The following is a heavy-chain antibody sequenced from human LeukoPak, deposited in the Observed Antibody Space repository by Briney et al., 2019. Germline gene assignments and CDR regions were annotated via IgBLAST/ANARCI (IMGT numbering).Heavy chain of an antibody. J-gene: IGHJ4*02. CDR1: GFTFSSYG. CDR2: ISGSGGST. D-gene: IGHD3-9*01. Sequence: GGTLRLSCAASGFTFSSYGMSWVRQAPGKGLEWVSAISGSGGSTYYADSVKGRFTISRDNSKNTLYLQMNSLRAEDTAVYYCAKARPFDWLTSSSPESGYWGQGTLVTVSS. V-gene: IGHV3-23*01. CDR3: AKARPFDWLTSSSPESGY.